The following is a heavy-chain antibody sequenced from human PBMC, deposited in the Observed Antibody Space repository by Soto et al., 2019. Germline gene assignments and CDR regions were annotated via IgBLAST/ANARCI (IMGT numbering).Heavy chain of an antibody. CDR3: ARERVIYPLYDSSGYVYYYGMDV. J-gene: IGHJ6*02. D-gene: IGHD3-22*01. V-gene: IGHV1-18*01. Sequence: GASVKVSCKASGYTFTSYGISWVRQAPGQGLEWMGWISAYNGNTNYAQKLQGRVTMTTDTSTSTAYMVLRSLRSDDTAVYYCARERVIYPLYDSSGYVYYYGMDVWGQGTTVTVSS. CDR2: ISAYNGNT. CDR1: GYTFTSYG.